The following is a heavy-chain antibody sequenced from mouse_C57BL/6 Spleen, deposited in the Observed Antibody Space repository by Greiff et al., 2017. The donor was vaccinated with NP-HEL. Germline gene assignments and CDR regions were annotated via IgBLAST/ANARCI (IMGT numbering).Heavy chain of an antibody. J-gene: IGHJ3*01. V-gene: IGHV1-5*01. CDR3: TSEGQLRLREFAY. CDR1: GYTFTSYW. CDR2: IYPGNSDT. D-gene: IGHD3-2*02. Sequence: DVKLQESGTVLARPGASVKMSCKTSGYTFTSYWMHWVKQRPGQGLEWIGAIYPGNSDTSYNQKFKGKAKLTAVTSASTAYMELSSLTNEDSAVYYCTSEGQLRLREFAYWGQGTLVTVSA.